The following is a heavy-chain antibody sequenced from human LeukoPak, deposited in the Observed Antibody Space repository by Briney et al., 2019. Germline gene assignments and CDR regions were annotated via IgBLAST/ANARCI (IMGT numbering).Heavy chain of an antibody. V-gene: IGHV3-30-3*01. CDR1: GFTFSSYA. D-gene: IGHD3-9*01. J-gene: IGHJ6*02. CDR2: ISYDGSNK. CDR3: ARAHTSWDILTGYYGMDV. Sequence: GGSLRLSCAASGFTFSSYAMHWVRQAPGKGLEWVAVISYDGSNKYYADSVKGRFTISRDNSKNTLYLQMNSLRAEDTAVYYCARAHTSWDILTGYYGMDVWGQGTTVTVSS.